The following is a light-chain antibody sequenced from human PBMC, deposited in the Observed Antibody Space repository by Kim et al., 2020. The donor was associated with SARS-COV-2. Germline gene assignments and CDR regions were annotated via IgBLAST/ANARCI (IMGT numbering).Light chain of an antibody. CDR2: DVS. CDR1: SSDVAGYNY. V-gene: IGLV2-14*03. Sequence: QSALTQPASVSGSPGQSITISCTGTSSDVAGYNYVSWYQQHPGKAPKLMIYDVSDRPSGVSTRFSGSKSGNTASLTVSGLQAEDEADYYCGSYTSSNTLVFGGGTQLTVL. J-gene: IGLJ3*02. CDR3: GSYTSSNTLV.